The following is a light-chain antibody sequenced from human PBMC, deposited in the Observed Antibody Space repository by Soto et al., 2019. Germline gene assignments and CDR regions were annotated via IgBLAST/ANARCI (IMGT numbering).Light chain of an antibody. CDR2: SAS. J-gene: IGKJ3*01. CDR1: QSINNN. V-gene: IGKV3-20*01. CDR3: QQYGTSRVT. Sequence: EVVLTQSPGTLSLSPGERATLSCRASQSINNNLAWYQHKPGQAPRLLIYSASSRAAGIPDRFSGSGSRTDFTLTISRLEPEDFAVYYCQQYGTSRVTFGPGTKVDIE.